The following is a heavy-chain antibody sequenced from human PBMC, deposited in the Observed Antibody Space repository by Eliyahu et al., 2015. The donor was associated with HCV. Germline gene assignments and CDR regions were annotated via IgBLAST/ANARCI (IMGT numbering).Heavy chain of an antibody. D-gene: IGHD3-10*01. CDR2: IYSGGST. V-gene: IGHV3-53*01. CDR1: GFTXSSNY. J-gene: IGHJ6*02. CDR3: ARFGWFGPKDGMDV. Sequence: EVQLVESGGGLIQPGGSLRLSCAASGFTXSSNYMSWVRQAPGKGLEWVSVIYSGGSTYYADSVKGRFTISRDNSKNTLYLQMNSLRAEDTAVYYCARFGWFGPKDGMDVWGQGTTVTVSS.